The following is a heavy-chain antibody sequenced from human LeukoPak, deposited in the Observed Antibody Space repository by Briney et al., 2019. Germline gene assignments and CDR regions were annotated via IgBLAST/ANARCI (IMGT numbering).Heavy chain of an antibody. V-gene: IGHV4-61*02. Sequence: SETLSLTCTVSGYSISSGYYWSWIRQPAGKGLEWIGRIYTSGSTNYNPSLKSRVTISVDTSKNQFSLKLSSVTAADTAVYYCAREPGITIFGVVISGHDAFDIWGQGTVVTVSS. CDR1: GYSISSGYY. J-gene: IGHJ3*02. CDR2: IYTSGST. D-gene: IGHD3-3*01. CDR3: AREPGITIFGVVISGHDAFDI.